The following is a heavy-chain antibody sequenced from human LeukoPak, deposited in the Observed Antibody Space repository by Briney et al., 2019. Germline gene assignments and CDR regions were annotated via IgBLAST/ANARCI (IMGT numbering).Heavy chain of an antibody. CDR2: ISSSSSYI. CDR1: GFTFSSYS. CDR3: ARDSADGSIAVAGTPDY. V-gene: IGHV3-21*01. Sequence: PGGSLRLSCAASGFTFSSYSMNWVRQAPGKGLEWVSSISSSSSYIYYADSVKGRFTISRDNAKNSLYLQMNGLRAEDTAVYYCARDSADGSIAVAGTPDYWGQGTLVTVSS. D-gene: IGHD6-19*01. J-gene: IGHJ4*02.